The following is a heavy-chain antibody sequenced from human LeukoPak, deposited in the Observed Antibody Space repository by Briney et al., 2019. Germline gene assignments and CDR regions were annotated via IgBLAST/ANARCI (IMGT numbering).Heavy chain of an antibody. CDR2: VSSGGNIK. V-gene: IGHV3-30*03. Sequence: GGSLRLSCTASKFTFSNYGMQWVRQAPGKGLEWVAVVSSGGNIKYYADSVRGRFTISRDNAKNSLYLQMNSLRAEDTAVYYCARWGAPDYWGQGTLVTVSS. J-gene: IGHJ4*02. CDR3: ARWGAPDY. D-gene: IGHD1-26*01. CDR1: KFTFSNYG.